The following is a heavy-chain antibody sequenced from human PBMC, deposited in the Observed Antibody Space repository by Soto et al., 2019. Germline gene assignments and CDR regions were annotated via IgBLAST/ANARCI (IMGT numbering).Heavy chain of an antibody. J-gene: IGHJ4*02. V-gene: IGHV4-34*01. CDR3: ATSGNYYGSGSY. Sequence: ASETLSLTCAVYGGSFSGYYWSWIRQPPGKGLEWIGEINHSGSTNYNPSLKSRVTISVDTSKNQFSLKLSSVTAADTAVYYCATSGNYYGSGSYWGQGTLVTVSS. CDR1: GGSFSGYY. CDR2: INHSGST. D-gene: IGHD3-10*01.